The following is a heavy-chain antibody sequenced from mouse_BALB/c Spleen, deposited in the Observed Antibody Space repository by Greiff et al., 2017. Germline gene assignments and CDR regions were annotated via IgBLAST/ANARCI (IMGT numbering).Heavy chain of an antibody. J-gene: IGHJ4*01. CDR2: INPSNGGT. D-gene: IGHD2-1*01. Sequence: VQLQESGPELVKPGASVKLSCKASGYTFTSYYMYWVKQRPGQGLEWIGGINPSNGGTNFNEKFKSKATLTVDKSSSTAYMQLSSLTSEDSAVYYCFYGNYYAMDYWGQGTSVTVSS. CDR1: GYTFTSYY. CDR3: FYGNYYAMDY. V-gene: IGHV1S16*01.